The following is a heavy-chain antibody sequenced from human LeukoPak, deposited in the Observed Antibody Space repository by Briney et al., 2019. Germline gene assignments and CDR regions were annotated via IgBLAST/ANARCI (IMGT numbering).Heavy chain of an antibody. V-gene: IGHV4-59*01. Sequence: KTSETLSLTCTVSGGSISSYYWSWIRQPPGKGLEWVGHIYYLGSTNYNPSLKSRVTISIDTSKNYFSLKLNSVIAADTAVYYCAASSGVTLGRFWGQGALVTVSS. CDR3: AASSGVTLGRF. CDR1: GGSISSYY. CDR2: IYYLGST. D-gene: IGHD3-16*01. J-gene: IGHJ4*02.